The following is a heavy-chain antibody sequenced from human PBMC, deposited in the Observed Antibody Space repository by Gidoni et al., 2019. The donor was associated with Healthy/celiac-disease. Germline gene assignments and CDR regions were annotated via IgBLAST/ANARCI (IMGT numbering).Heavy chain of an antibody. V-gene: IGHV1-58*01. Sequence: QMQLVQSGPEVKQPGTSVKVSCKASGFTFTSSAVQWVRQARGQRLEWIGWIVVGSGNTNYAQKFQERVTITRDMSTSTAYMELSSLRSEDTAVYYCAAGIVVVTAIFAFDIWGQGTMVTVSS. D-gene: IGHD2-21*02. CDR1: GFTFTSSA. CDR2: IVVGSGNT. CDR3: AAGIVVVTAIFAFDI. J-gene: IGHJ3*02.